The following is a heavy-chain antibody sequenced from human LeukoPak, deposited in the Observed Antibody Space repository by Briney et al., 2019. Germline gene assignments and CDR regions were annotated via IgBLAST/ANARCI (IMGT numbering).Heavy chain of an antibody. D-gene: IGHD3-3*01. V-gene: IGHV3-23*01. J-gene: IGHJ6*03. Sequence: PGGSLRLSCAASGFTFSSYAMSWVRQAPGKGLEWVSAISGSGGSTYYADSVKGRFTISRDNSKNTLYLQMNSLRAEDTAVYYCAKTPNLVYDFWSGYYYYMDVWGKGTTVTVSS. CDR1: GFTFSSYA. CDR3: AKTPNLVYDFWSGYYYYMDV. CDR2: ISGSGGST.